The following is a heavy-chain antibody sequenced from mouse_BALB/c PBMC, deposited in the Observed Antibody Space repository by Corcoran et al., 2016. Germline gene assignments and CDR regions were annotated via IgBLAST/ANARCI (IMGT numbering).Heavy chain of an antibody. CDR2: IDPANGNT. CDR3: ARGDWYFDG. CDR1: GFNIKDTY. J-gene: IGHJ1*03. Sequence: EVQLQQSGAELVKPGASVKLSCTASGFNIKDTYMHWVKQRPEQGLEWIGRIDPANGNTKYDPKFQGKATIRADTASNTAYRQLSSLTSEDTAVYYCARGDWYFDGWGTGSTVTVSS. V-gene: IGHV14-3*02.